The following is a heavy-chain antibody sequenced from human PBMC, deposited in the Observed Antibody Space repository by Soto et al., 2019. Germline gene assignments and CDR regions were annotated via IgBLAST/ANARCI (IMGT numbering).Heavy chain of an antibody. CDR1: GFTFSSYG. CDR3: AKAQAGYFDL. V-gene: IGHV3-30*18. Sequence: QVQLVESGGGVVQPGRSLSLSCAASGFTFSSYGMHWVRQAPGKGLEWVAVISYDGSNKYYADSVKGRFTISRDNSKNTLYLQMNSLRAEDTAVYYCAKAQAGYFDLWGRGTLVTVSS. J-gene: IGHJ2*01. CDR2: ISYDGSNK.